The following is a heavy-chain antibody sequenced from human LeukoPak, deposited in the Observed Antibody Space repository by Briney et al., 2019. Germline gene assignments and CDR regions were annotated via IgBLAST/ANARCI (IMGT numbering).Heavy chain of an antibody. CDR2: IKQDGSEK. D-gene: IGHD6-6*01. Sequence: GGSLRLSCAASGITFSSYWMSWVRQAPGKGLEWVANIKQDGSEKYYVDSVKGRFTISRDNAKNSLYLQMNSLRAEDTALYYCARGEWSSSPFDYWGQGTLVTVSS. CDR3: ARGEWSSSPFDY. CDR1: GITFSSYW. J-gene: IGHJ4*02. V-gene: IGHV3-7*01.